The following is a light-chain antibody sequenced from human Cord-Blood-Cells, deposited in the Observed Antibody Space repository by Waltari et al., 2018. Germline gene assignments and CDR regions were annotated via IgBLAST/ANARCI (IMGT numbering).Light chain of an antibody. CDR3: QLWDSSSDHVV. Sequence: SYVLTQPPSVSVAPGQTARITCGGNNIGSKSVHWYQQKPGQAPVLVIYYERDRPSGIPARFSGSNSGNTATLTISRVEAGDEADYYCQLWDSSSDHVVFGGGTKLTVL. CDR2: YER. J-gene: IGLJ2*01. CDR1: NIGSKS. V-gene: IGLV3-21*04.